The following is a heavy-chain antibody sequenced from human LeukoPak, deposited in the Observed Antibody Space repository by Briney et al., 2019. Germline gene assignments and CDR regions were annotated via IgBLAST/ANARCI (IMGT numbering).Heavy chain of an antibody. CDR1: GYSFTSYW. Sequence: GESLKISCKGSGYSFTSYWIGWVRQTPGKGLEWMGIIYPGDSDTRYSPSFQGQVTISADKSISTAYLQWSSLKASDTAMYYCARGEYYYDSSGYYYFNWFDPWGQGTLVTVSS. D-gene: IGHD3-22*01. J-gene: IGHJ5*02. CDR3: ARGEYYYDSSGYYYFNWFDP. V-gene: IGHV5-51*01. CDR2: IYPGDSDT.